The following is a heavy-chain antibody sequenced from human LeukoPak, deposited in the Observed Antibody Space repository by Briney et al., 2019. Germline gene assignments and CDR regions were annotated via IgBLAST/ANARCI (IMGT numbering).Heavy chain of an antibody. CDR3: ARADITMVRGVNFLDY. D-gene: IGHD3-10*01. V-gene: IGHV4-30-4*01. Sequence: PSQTLSLTCACSDGAVSGGDYYLGWSRQPPGKSLEWIGYIYYSGSTYYNPSLKSRVTISVDTSKNQFSLKLSSVTAADTAVYYCARADITMVRGVNFLDYWGQGTLVTVSS. CDR2: IYYSGST. CDR1: DGAVSGGDYY. J-gene: IGHJ4*02.